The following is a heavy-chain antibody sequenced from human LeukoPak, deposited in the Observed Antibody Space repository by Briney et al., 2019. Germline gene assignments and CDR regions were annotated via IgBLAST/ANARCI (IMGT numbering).Heavy chain of an antibody. D-gene: IGHD4-23*01. V-gene: IGHV4-59*08. CDR2: INYSGST. Sequence: SETLSLTCTVSGGSISSYYWSWIRQPPGKGLEWIGYINYSGSTNYNPSLKSRVTISVDTSKTQFSLKLSSVTAADTAVYYCARRGGKEDYFDYWGQGTLVTVSS. J-gene: IGHJ4*02. CDR1: GGSISSYY. CDR3: ARRGGKEDYFDY.